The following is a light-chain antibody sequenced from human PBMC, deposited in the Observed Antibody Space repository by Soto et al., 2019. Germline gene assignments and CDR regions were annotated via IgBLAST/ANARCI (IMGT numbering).Light chain of an antibody. CDR3: QQYYDWPIT. Sequence: EIVLTQSPGTLSLSPGERATLPCRASQSVKSSYLAWYQHKPGQAPRLLIYGTSSRATGIPDRFSGSGFGTEFTLIITILQSEDSAVYYCQQYYDWPITFGQGTRLEIK. V-gene: IGKV3-20*01. J-gene: IGKJ5*01. CDR2: GTS. CDR1: QSVKSSY.